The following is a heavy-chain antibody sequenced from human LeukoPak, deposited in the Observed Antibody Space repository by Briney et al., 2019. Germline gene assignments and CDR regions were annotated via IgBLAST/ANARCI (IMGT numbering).Heavy chain of an antibody. V-gene: IGHV3-74*01. CDR1: GFTFSNYW. Sequence: PGGSLRLSCAASGFTFSNYWLHWVRQAPGKGLVWVSRIDANAKTTSYADSVKGRFTISTDNAKKTLYLQMNSLRVEDTAVYYCLTVVETTTAAFDIWGQGTMVTVSS. J-gene: IGHJ3*02. CDR2: IDANAKTT. D-gene: IGHD3-22*01. CDR3: LTVVETTTAAFDI.